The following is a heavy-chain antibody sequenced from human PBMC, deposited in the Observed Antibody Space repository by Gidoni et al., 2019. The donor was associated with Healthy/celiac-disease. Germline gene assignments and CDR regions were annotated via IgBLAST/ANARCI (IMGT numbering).Heavy chain of an antibody. J-gene: IGHJ3*02. D-gene: IGHD2-2*01. CDR2: INHSGST. CDR3: AREYCSSTSCYSAFDI. V-gene: IGHV4-34*01. CDR1: GGSFSGYY. Sequence: QVQLQQWGAGLLKPSETLSLTCAVYGGSFSGYYWSWIRQPPGKGLEWRGEINHSGSTTYNPSLKSRVTISVDTSKNQFSLKLSSVTAADTAVYYCAREYCSSTSCYSAFDIWGQGTMVTVSS.